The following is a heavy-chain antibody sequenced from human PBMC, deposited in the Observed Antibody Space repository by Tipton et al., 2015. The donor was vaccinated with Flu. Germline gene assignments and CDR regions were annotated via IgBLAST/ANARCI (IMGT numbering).Heavy chain of an antibody. D-gene: IGHD7-27*01. CDR1: GFTFSSYE. V-gene: IGHV3-48*03. CDR3: ATLTGDDY. CDR2: ISSSGNTI. Sequence: GSLRLSCAASGFTFSSYEMNWVRQAPGRGLEWVSYISSSGNTISYADSVRGRFTISRDNTKKSLYLELNSLRGEDTAIYYCATLTGDDYWGQGIPVTVSS. J-gene: IGHJ4*02.